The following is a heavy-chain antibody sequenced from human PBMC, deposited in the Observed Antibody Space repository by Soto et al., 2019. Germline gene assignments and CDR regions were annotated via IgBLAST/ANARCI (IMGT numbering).Heavy chain of an antibody. Sequence: EVQLLESGGGLVQPGGSLRLSCLASGFNFRSYGMSWVRQAPGKGLEWVSGLTASGLNTYYTDSVKGRFTISRDNSRNTVYLQMSGLRVEDTAVFHCAKGLGNAKEVWGQGTTVTVSS. J-gene: IGHJ6*02. V-gene: IGHV3-23*01. CDR3: AKGLGNAKEV. CDR2: LTASGLNT. CDR1: GFNFRSYG. D-gene: IGHD2-8*01.